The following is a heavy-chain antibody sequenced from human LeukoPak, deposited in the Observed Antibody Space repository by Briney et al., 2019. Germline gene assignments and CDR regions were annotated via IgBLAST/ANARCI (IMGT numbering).Heavy chain of an antibody. CDR1: GYTFTGYY. V-gene: IGHV1-18*04. CDR3: ARDTFGGVIVS. D-gene: IGHD3-16*02. CDR2: ISAYNGNT. Sequence: ASVKVSCKASGYTFTGYYMHWVRQAPGQGLEWMGWISAYNGNTNYAQKLQGRVTMTTDTSTSTAYMELRSLRSDDTAVYYCARDTFGGVIVSWGQGTLVTVSS. J-gene: IGHJ4*02.